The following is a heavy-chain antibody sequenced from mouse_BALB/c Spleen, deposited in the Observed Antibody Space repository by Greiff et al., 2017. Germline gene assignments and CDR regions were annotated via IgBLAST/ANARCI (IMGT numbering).Heavy chain of an antibody. Sequence: EVKVEESGPGLVKPSQSLSLTCTVTGYSITSDYAWNWIRQFPGNKLEWMGYISYSGSTSYNPSLKSRISITRDTSKNQFFLQLNSVTTEDTATYYCARLGTTVVAFYWYFDVWGAGTTVTVSS. D-gene: IGHD1-1*01. CDR1: GYSITSDYA. V-gene: IGHV3-2*02. J-gene: IGHJ1*01. CDR2: ISYSGST. CDR3: ARLGTTVVAFYWYFDV.